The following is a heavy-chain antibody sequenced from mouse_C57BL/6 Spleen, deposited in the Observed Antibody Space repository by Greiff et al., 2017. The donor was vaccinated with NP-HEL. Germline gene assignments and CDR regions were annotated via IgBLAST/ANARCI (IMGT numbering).Heavy chain of an antibody. CDR3: AKIAYYSNYGSAMDY. CDR2: IWRGGST. V-gene: IGHV2-5*01. Sequence: VKLMESGPGLVQPSQSLSITCTVSGFSLGSYGVHWIRQSPGKGLEWLGVIWRGGSTDYNAAFMSRLSITKDNSKSQVFFKMDSLQADDTAIYYCAKIAYYSNYGSAMDYWGQGTSVTVSS. D-gene: IGHD2-5*01. CDR1: GFSLGSYG. J-gene: IGHJ4*01.